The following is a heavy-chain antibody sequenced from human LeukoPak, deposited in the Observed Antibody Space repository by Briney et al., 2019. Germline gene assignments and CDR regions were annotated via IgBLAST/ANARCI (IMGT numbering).Heavy chain of an antibody. CDR1: GGSISSYY. CDR2: IYYSGST. D-gene: IGHD6-13*01. J-gene: IGHJ4*02. Sequence: PSETLSLTCTVSGGSISSYYWSWIWQPPGKGLEWIGYIYYSGSTNYNPSLKSRVTISVDTSKNQFSLKLSSVTAADTAVYYCARDQRKAAAGYFDYWGQGTLVTVSS. CDR3: ARDQRKAAAGYFDY. V-gene: IGHV4-59*01.